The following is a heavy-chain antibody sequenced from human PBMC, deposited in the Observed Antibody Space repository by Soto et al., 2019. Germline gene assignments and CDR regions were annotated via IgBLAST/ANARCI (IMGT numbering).Heavy chain of an antibody. V-gene: IGHV4-34*01. CDR2: INHSGST. Sequence: NPSETLSLTCAVYGGSFSGYYWSWIRQPPGKGLEWIGEINHSGSTNYNPSLKSRVTISVDTSKNQFSLKLSSVTAADTAVYYCARGDSSSWYVDPWGQGTLVTVSS. CDR1: GGSFSGYY. J-gene: IGHJ5*02. D-gene: IGHD6-13*01. CDR3: ARGDSSSWYVDP.